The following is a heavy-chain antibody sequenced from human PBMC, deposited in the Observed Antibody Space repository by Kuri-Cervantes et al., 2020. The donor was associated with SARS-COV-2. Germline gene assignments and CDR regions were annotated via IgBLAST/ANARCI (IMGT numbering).Heavy chain of an antibody. Sequence: SETLSLTCAVYGGSFSGYYWSWIRQPPGKGLEWIGEINHSGSTNYNPSLKSRVTISVDTSKNQFSLRLRFVTAADTAVYYCARVGYQLLLGIDYWGQGTLVTVSS. CDR2: INHSGST. D-gene: IGHD2-2*01. CDR3: ARVGYQLLLGIDY. V-gene: IGHV4-34*09. J-gene: IGHJ4*02. CDR1: GGSFSGYY.